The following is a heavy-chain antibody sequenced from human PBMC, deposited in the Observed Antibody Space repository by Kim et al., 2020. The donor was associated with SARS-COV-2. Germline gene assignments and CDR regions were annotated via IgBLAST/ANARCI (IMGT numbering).Heavy chain of an antibody. CDR1: GYSFTTYW. V-gene: IGHV5-51*01. Sequence: GESLKISCKGSGYSFTTYWIGWVRQMPGKGLEWMGIIYPGDSDIKYSPSFQGQVTISADNSINTAYLQWSSLKASDSAMYFFARHHTSSSYYFDYWGQGT. CDR2: IYPGDSDI. CDR3: ARHHTSSSYYFDY. D-gene: IGHD6-6*01. J-gene: IGHJ4*02.